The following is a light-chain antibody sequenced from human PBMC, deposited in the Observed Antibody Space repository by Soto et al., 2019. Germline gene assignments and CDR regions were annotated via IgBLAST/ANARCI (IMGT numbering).Light chain of an antibody. CDR2: GAS. CDR1: QSVSSTY. J-gene: IGKJ3*01. CDR3: QQYGSSPPFT. V-gene: IGKV3-20*01. Sequence: EIVLTQSPGTLSLSPGERATLSCRASQSVSSTYLAWYQQKPGQALRLLIYGASNRATGIPDRFSGGGSGTDFTLTISRLEPEDFAVYYCQQYGSSPPFTFGPGTKVDI.